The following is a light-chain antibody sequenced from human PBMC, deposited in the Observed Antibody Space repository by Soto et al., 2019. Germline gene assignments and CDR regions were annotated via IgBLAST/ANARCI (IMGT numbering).Light chain of an antibody. Sequence: QSVLTQPPSVSGAPGQRVTISCTGSSSNIGAGYDVHWYQQLPGTAPKLLIYGNSNRPSGVPDRFSGSKSGTSASLAITGLQAGDEAGYSCQSYDGSLSGVVFGGGTKRTV. CDR1: SSNIGAGYD. CDR3: QSYDGSLSGVV. V-gene: IGLV1-40*01. CDR2: GNS. J-gene: IGLJ3*02.